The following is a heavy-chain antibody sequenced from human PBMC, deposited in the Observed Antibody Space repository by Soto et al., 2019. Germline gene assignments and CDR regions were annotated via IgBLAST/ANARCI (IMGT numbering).Heavy chain of an antibody. CDR2: ISAYNGNT. V-gene: IGHV1-18*01. Sequence: ASVKVSCKASGGTFSSYAISWVRQAPGQGLEWMGWISAYNGNTNYAQKLQGRVTMTTDTSTSTAYMELRSLRSDDTAVYYCARVAGEIVVVTAGSYYYYGMDVWGQGTTVTVSS. CDR1: GGTFSSYA. CDR3: ARVAGEIVVVTAGSYYYYGMDV. D-gene: IGHD2-21*02. J-gene: IGHJ6*02.